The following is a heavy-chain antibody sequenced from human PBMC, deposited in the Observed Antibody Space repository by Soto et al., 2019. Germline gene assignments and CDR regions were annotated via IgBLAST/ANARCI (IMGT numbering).Heavy chain of an antibody. CDR3: ARDDGGSCFHHFDY. CDR1: GFTFSSYG. Sequence: GGSLRLSCAASGFTFSSYGMHWVRQAPGKGLEWVAVIWYDGSNKYYADPVKGRFTISRDNPKNTLYLKMNSLRAEDTAVYYCARDDGGSCFHHFDYWGQGTMVTVYS. V-gene: IGHV3-33*01. J-gene: IGHJ4*02. D-gene: IGHD2-15*01. CDR2: IWYDGSNK.